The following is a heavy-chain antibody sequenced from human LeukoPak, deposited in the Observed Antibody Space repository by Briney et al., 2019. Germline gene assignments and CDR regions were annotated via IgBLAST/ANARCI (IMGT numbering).Heavy chain of an antibody. J-gene: IGHJ6*03. Sequence: ASVKVSCKASGGTFSSYAISWVRQATGQGLEWMGWMNPNSGNTGYAQKFQGRVTITRNTSISTAYMELSSLGSEDTAVYYCARGFWSGYYPFYYYYMDVWGKGTTVTVSS. CDR1: GGTFSSYA. V-gene: IGHV1-8*03. D-gene: IGHD3-3*01. CDR3: ARGFWSGYYPFYYYYMDV. CDR2: MNPNSGNT.